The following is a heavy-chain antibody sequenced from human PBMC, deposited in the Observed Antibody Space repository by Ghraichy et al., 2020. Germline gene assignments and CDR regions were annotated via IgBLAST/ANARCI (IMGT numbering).Heavy chain of an antibody. V-gene: IGHV4-39*01. CDR2: VHHSGTT. J-gene: IGHJ5*01. CDR1: GDSLTRSDYS. CDR3: ARHGCFGSPCYSIPRWFDF. Sequence: SQTLSLTCTVSGDSLTRSDYSWGWLRQSPGQGLEWVASVHHSGTTYYNPALQSRASISVDTSRSQFFLKLTSITAADSGTYFCARHGCFGSPCYSIPRWFDFWGQGTPVTVSS. D-gene: IGHD2-15*01.